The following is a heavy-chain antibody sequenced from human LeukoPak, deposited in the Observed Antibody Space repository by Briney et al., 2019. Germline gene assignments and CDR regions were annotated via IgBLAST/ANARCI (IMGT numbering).Heavy chain of an antibody. Sequence: SETLSLTCTVSGGSVSSGSHYWSWIRQPPGKGLEWIGYVYYSGSTMYNPSLRSRVIISVDTSKNQFSLKLTSVTAADMAVYFCATYIVAAGYLHYWGQGTLVTVSS. J-gene: IGHJ4*02. CDR2: VYYSGST. D-gene: IGHD6-13*01. CDR1: GGSVSSGSHY. CDR3: ATYIVAAGYLHY. V-gene: IGHV4-61*01.